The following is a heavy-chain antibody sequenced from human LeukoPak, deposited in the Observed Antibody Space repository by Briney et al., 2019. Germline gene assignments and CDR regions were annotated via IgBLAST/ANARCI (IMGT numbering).Heavy chain of an antibody. CDR2: IYPRDGST. V-gene: IGHV1-46*01. Sequence: ASVKVSCKASGYTFTSNYIHWVRQAPGQGLEWMGMIYPRDGSTSYAQKFQGRVTVTRDTSTSTVHMELSGPRSEDTAVYYCARDQEGFDYWGQGTLVTVSS. J-gene: IGHJ4*02. CDR1: GYTFTSNY. CDR3: ARDQEGFDY.